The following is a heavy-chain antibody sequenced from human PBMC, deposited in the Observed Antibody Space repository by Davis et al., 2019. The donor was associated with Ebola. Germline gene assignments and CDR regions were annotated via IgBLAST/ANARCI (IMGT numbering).Heavy chain of an antibody. Sequence: GGSLRLSCTASGFIFSSYAMDWVRQAPGKGLEWVSAIRGDGDVTHYGDSVKGRFTVSRDNSKNTLYLQMNSLRVEDTAVYYCAKEFFYGSGSEGDWGQGTLVTVSS. CDR2: IRGDGDVT. D-gene: IGHD3-10*01. CDR1: GFIFSSYA. V-gene: IGHV3-23*01. CDR3: AKEFFYGSGSEGD. J-gene: IGHJ4*02.